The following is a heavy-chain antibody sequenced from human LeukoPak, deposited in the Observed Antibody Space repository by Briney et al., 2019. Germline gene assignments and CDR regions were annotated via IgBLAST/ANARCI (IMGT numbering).Heavy chain of an antibody. V-gene: IGHV4-39*01. CDR3: ARHEWSVVVPAAIDY. Sequence: SETLSLTCTVSGGSISSSSYYWGWIRQPPGKGLEWIGSIYYSGSTYYNPSLKSRVTISVDTSKNQFSLKLSSVTAADAAVYYCARHEWSVVVPAAIDYWGQGTLVTVSS. CDR1: GGSISSSSYY. J-gene: IGHJ4*02. CDR2: IYYSGST. D-gene: IGHD2-2*02.